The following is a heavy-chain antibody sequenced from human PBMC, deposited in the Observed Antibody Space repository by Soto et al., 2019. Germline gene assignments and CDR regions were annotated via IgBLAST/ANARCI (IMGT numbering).Heavy chain of an antibody. CDR3: ARWASGYDSVDWFDS. CDR2: IYYSGST. CDR1: AGSISSCGYY. Sequence: SETLSLTYTVSAGSISSCGYYWSWIRQHPGKGLEWIGYIYYSGSTYYNPSLKSRVTISVDTSKNQFSLKLSSVTAADTAVYYCARWASGYDSVDWFDSWGQATLVSVPQ. V-gene: IGHV4-31*03. J-gene: IGHJ5*01. D-gene: IGHD5-12*01.